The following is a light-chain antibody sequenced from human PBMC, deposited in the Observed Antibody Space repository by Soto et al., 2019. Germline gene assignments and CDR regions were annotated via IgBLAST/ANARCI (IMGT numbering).Light chain of an antibody. V-gene: IGKV1-5*01. Sequence: DIQMTQSPSTLSAALGDRVTITCRARQNIRSRLAWLQQKPGKAPKLLIYDAASLESGVPQRFSGSGSGTEFTLTISSLQTDDFSTYYCQQYHSYWTFGQGTKVDI. CDR3: QQYHSYWT. CDR1: QNIRSR. CDR2: DAA. J-gene: IGKJ1*01.